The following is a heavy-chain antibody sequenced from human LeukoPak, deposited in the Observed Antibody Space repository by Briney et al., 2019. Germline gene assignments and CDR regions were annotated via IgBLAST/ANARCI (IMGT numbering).Heavy chain of an antibody. D-gene: IGHD5-12*01. J-gene: IGHJ4*02. CDR2: FYSGGGT. CDR3: ARVYSGYDLPGSLADYYFDY. V-gene: IGHV4-4*07. Sequence: SETLSLTCTVSGGSISSYYWSWIRQPAGKGLEWIGRFYSGGGTDYNPSLKSRVTMSVDTSKNQFSLKLSSVTAADTAVYYCARVYSGYDLPGSLADYYFDYWGQGTLVTVSS. CDR1: GGSISSYY.